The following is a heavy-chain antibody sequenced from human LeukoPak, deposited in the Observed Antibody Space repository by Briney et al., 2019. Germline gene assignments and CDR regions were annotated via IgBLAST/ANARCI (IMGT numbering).Heavy chain of an antibody. Sequence: SETLSLTCTVSGGSISSGGYYWSWIRQHPGKGLEWIGYIYYSGSTYYNPSLKSRVTISVDTSKNQFSLKLSSVTAADTAVYYCARGQVVRSIAARRKSGPAEYFQHWGQGTLVTVSS. CDR1: GGSISSGGYY. D-gene: IGHD6-6*01. V-gene: IGHV4-31*03. J-gene: IGHJ1*01. CDR3: ARGQVVRSIAARRKSGPAEYFQH. CDR2: IYYSGST.